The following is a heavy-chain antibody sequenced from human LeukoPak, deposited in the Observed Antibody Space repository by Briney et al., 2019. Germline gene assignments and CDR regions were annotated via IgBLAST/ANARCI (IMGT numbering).Heavy chain of an antibody. CDR2: ISYDGRNK. D-gene: IGHD6-13*01. V-gene: IGHV3-30*18. CDR3: AKGPLRGTSAAIDY. Sequence: GGSLRLSCAASGFTFNNYGMHWVRQAPGKGLEWVAVISYDGRNKHYPDSVKGRFTISRDISTDTLWLQMDSLRTEDTAVYYCAKGPLRGTSAAIDYWGQGTLVTVSS. J-gene: IGHJ4*02. CDR1: GFTFNNYG.